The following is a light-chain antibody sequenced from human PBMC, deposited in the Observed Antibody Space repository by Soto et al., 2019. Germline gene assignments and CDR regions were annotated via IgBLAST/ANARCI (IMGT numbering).Light chain of an antibody. CDR2: AAS. CDR3: QQCYGTPLT. J-gene: IGKJ4*01. V-gene: IGKV1-39*01. Sequence: DIQMTQPPSSLSASVGDRVTITCWASQSFSTNLNWYQQKPGKAPKLLIYAASTLQSGVPSTFSGSGSGTDFTLTISSLQPEDFATYFCQQCYGTPLTFGGGTKVEIK. CDR1: QSFSTN.